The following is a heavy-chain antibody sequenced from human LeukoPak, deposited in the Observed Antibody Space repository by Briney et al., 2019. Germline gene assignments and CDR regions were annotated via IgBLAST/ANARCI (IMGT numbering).Heavy chain of an antibody. D-gene: IGHD3-22*01. CDR2: IYTSGST. CDR1: GGSISNYY. CDR3: ARNYYDSSGYKYAFDY. V-gene: IGHV4-4*07. J-gene: IGHJ4*02. Sequence: SETLSLTCTVSGGSISNYYWSWIRQPAGKGLEWIGRIYTSGSTNYNPSLKSRVTMSIDTSKNQFSLKLSSVTAADTAVYYCARNYYDSSGYKYAFDYWGPEDLGTVSS.